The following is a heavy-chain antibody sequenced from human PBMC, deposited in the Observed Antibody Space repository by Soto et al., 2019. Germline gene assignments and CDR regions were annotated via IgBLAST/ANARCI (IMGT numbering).Heavy chain of an antibody. D-gene: IGHD4-17*01. CDR3: ARLIRTVTTAFISMTPRAYYFDY. CDR2: INPTISGT. Sequence: GASVKVSCKASGYTFTGYYIHWVRQAPVQGLEWMGWINPTISGTAYAQKFQARFTVTRNTSISTAYMELSSPRSHNTAAYYCARLIRTVTTAFISMTPRAYYFDYWGQGTLVTVSS. V-gene: IGHV1-2*02. J-gene: IGHJ4*02. CDR1: GYTFTGYY.